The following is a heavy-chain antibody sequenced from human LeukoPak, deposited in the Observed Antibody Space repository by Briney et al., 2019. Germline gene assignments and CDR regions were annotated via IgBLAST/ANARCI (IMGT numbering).Heavy chain of an antibody. J-gene: IGHJ4*02. CDR1: GYTFTGYY. D-gene: IGHD3-10*01. Sequence: GASVKVSCKASGYTFTGYYMHWVRQAPGQGLEWMGWINPNSGGTNYAQKFQGRVTVTRDTSISTAYMEPSRLRSDDTAVYYCARGLDYYGSGSYYTLAGYWGQGTLVTVSS. V-gene: IGHV1-2*02. CDR2: INPNSGGT. CDR3: ARGLDYYGSGSYYTLAGY.